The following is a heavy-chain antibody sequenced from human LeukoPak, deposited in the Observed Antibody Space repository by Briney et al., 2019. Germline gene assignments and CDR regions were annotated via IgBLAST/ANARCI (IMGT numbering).Heavy chain of an antibody. J-gene: IGHJ4*02. D-gene: IGHD3-22*01. CDR1: GGSISSYY. CDR3: ARVTGYMIEDYFDY. CDR2: IYYSGSI. V-gene: IGHV4-59*01. Sequence: SETLSLTCTVSGGSISSYYWSWIRQPPGKGLEWIGYIYYSGSINYNPSLESRVTISVDTSKNQFSLRLSSVSAADTAVYYCARVTGYMIEDYFDYWGRGTLVTVSS.